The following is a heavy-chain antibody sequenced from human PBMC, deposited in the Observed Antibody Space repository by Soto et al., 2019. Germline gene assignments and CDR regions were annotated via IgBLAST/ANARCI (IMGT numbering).Heavy chain of an antibody. CDR3: AKDYEGSGSYFPAGAFDI. V-gene: IGHV3-9*01. D-gene: IGHD3-10*01. J-gene: IGHJ3*02. CDR1: GFTFDDYA. Sequence: GGSLRLSCAASGFTFDDYAMHWVRQAPGKGLEWVSGISWNSGSIGYAGSVKGRFTISRDNAKDSLYLQMNSLRAEDTALYYCAKDYEGSGSYFPAGAFDIWGQGTMVTVSS. CDR2: ISWNSGSI.